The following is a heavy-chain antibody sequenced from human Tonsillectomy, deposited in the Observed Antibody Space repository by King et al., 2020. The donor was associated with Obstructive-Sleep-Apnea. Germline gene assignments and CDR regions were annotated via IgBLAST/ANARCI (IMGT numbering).Heavy chain of an antibody. CDR2: IYYSGST. Sequence: VQLQESGPGLVKPSETLSLTCTVSGGSISSYYWSWIRQPPGKGLEWIGYIYYSGSTNYNPSLKSRVTISVDTSKNQFSLKLSSVTAAATAVYYCARTNYDFWSGYYIPGWFDPWGQGTLVTVSS. CDR1: GGSISSYY. J-gene: IGHJ5*02. V-gene: IGHV4-59*01. CDR3: ARTNYDFWSGYYIPGWFDP. D-gene: IGHD3-3*01.